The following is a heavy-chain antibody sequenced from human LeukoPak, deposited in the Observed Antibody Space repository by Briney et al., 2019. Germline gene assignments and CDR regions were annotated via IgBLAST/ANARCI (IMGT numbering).Heavy chain of an antibody. CDR2: IYWGDDK. V-gene: IGHV2-5*02. Sequence: ESGPTLVKPTQTLTLTCTFSGFSLSTRGVGVGWIRQPPGKALEWLALIYWGDDKRYSPSLKSRLTITKDTSKNQVVLTMTNMDPVDTATYYCAHRPVVNRITIFGVVTYNWFDPWGQGTLVTVSS. CDR3: AHRPVVNRITIFGVVTYNWFDP. CDR1: GFSLSTRGVG. J-gene: IGHJ5*02. D-gene: IGHD3-3*01.